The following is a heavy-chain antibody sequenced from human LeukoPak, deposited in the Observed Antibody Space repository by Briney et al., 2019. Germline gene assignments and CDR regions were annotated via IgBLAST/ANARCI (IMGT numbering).Heavy chain of an antibody. CDR2: IYYSGRT. CDR1: GDSVSRSDSY. Sequence: SETLSLTCTIFGDSVSRSDSYWDWIRQPPGKGLEWIGTIYYSGRTYYSPSLKSRVTLSVDMSSNQFSLTLSSVTAADTALYFCARRRYYDSSGYLEWGQGTLVTVSS. D-gene: IGHD3-22*01. V-gene: IGHV4-39*01. CDR3: ARRRYYDSSGYLE. J-gene: IGHJ1*01.